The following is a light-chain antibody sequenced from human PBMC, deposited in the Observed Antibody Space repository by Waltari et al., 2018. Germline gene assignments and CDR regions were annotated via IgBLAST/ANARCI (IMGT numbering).Light chain of an antibody. Sequence: AIQLPQSPSSLSASVGDRVTMTCRASQAISLSVAWFQQKPGKVPKLLIFEASYLKEGVPSRFSGSGGGTRFTLTISSLQPEDFATYYCQHYYSYPGGFGQGTRLEIK. V-gene: IGKV1-13*02. CDR3: QHYYSYPGG. CDR2: EAS. CDR1: QAISLS. J-gene: IGKJ5*01.